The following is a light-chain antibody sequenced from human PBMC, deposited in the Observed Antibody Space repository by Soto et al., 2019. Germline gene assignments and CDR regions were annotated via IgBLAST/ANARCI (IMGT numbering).Light chain of an antibody. J-gene: IGKJ1*01. CDR1: ENVRTF. CDR3: QQHSYWPPWT. CDR2: GAS. V-gene: IGKV3-11*01. Sequence: EVALTQSPATLSLSPGERATLSCRASENVRTFVDWYQQKPGQAPRLLIYGASNRATGIPARFSGSGSGTHFTLTISNLEPEDFAVYYCQQHSYWPPWTFGQGTRVEIQ.